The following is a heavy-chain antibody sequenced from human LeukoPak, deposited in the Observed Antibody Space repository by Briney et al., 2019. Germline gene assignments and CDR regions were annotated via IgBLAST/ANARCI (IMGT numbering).Heavy chain of an antibody. CDR2: IYYSGST. J-gene: IGHJ4*02. V-gene: IGHV4-59*01. D-gene: IGHD6-19*01. CDR3: ARVSSGWLYYFDY. Sequence: SETLSLTCTVSGGSISSYYWSWIRQPPGKGLEWIGYIYYSGSTNYNPSLKSRVAISVDTSKNQFSLKLSSVTAADTAVYYCARVSSGWLYYFDYWGQGTLVTVSS. CDR1: GGSISSYY.